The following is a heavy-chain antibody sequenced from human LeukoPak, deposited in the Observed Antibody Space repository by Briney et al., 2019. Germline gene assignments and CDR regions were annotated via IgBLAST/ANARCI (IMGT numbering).Heavy chain of an antibody. CDR1: GGSFSGYY. V-gene: IGHV4-34*01. D-gene: IGHD3-10*01. CDR3: ARGLPGSDTMVRGVMKGWSDP. Sequence: PSETLSLTCAVYGGSFSGYYWSWIRQPPGKGLEWIGEINHSGSTNYNPSLKSRVTISVDTSKNQFSLKLSSVTAADTAVYYCARGLPGSDTMVRGVMKGWSDPWGQGTLVTVSS. J-gene: IGHJ5*02. CDR2: INHSGST.